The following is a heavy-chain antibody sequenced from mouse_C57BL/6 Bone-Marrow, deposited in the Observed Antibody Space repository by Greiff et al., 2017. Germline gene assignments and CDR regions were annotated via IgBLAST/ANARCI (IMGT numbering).Heavy chain of an antibody. CDR3: SIRTTRDY. D-gene: IGHD1-1*01. CDR2: ITPNNGGT. Sequence: VQLQQSGPELVKPGASVKMSCKASGYTFTDYNMHWVKQSHGKSLEWIGYITPNNGGTSYNQKFKGKATLTVNKSASTAYMELRSLTSEESAVYYCSIRTTRDYWGQGTTLTVSS. V-gene: IGHV1-22*01. CDR1: GYTFTDYN. J-gene: IGHJ2*01.